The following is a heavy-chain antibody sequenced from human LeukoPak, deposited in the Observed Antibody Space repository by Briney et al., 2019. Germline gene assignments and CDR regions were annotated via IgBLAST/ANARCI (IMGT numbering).Heavy chain of an antibody. V-gene: IGHV3-21*01. Sequence: PGGSLRLSCAASGFTSSSYSMTWVRQAPGKGLEWVSSISSSSSYIYYADSVKGRFTISRDNAKNSLYLQMNSLRAEDTAVYYCARGRHSSSWHPNFNWFDPWGQGTLVTVSS. D-gene: IGHD6-13*01. J-gene: IGHJ5*02. CDR3: ARGRHSSSWHPNFNWFDP. CDR1: GFTSSSYS. CDR2: ISSSSSYI.